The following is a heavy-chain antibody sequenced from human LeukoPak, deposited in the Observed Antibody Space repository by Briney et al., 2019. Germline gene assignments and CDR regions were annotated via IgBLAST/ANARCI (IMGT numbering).Heavy chain of an antibody. D-gene: IGHD3-22*01. J-gene: IGHJ4*02. V-gene: IGHV3-23*01. CDR1: GFTFCSYA. CDR2: ISGSGCST. CDR3: AKGGYYDSSGYYYPYFDY. Sequence: GGSLRLSSAASGFTFCSYAMSWGRQAPGKGLEWFSAISGSGCSTYYADPVKGRCTISRDNSKHTLYLQMNSLRAEDTAVYYCAKGGYYDSSGYYYPYFDYWGQGTLVTVSS.